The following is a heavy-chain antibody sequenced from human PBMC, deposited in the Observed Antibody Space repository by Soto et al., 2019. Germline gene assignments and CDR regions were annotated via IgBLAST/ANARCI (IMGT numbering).Heavy chain of an antibody. CDR2: IIPIPGTA. Sequence: QVQLVQFGAEVKKPGSSVKVSCKASGGTFGSYAISWVRQAPGQGLEWMGGIIPIPGTANYAQKFQGRVTIAADESTSTAYMELSSLRSEDTAVYYCARSQGSSTSLEICYYYYYGMDVWGQGTTVTVSS. V-gene: IGHV1-69*01. CDR3: ARSQGSSTSLEICYYYYYGMDV. D-gene: IGHD2-2*01. J-gene: IGHJ6*02. CDR1: GGTFGSYA.